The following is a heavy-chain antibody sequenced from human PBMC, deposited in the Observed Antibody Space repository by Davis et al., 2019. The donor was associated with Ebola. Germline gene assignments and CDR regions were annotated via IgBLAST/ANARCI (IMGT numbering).Heavy chain of an antibody. CDR2: INSDGSTT. Sequence: GESLKISCAASGFTFSSYAMSWVRQAPGKGLVWVSRINSDGSTTTYADSVKGRFTISRDNAKNTLFLQMNSLRAEDTAVYYCARGAAYTVSPYDDYFDYWGQGTLVTVSS. CDR1: GFTFSSYA. V-gene: IGHV3-74*01. CDR3: ARGAAYTVSPYDDYFDY. D-gene: IGHD4-11*01. J-gene: IGHJ4*02.